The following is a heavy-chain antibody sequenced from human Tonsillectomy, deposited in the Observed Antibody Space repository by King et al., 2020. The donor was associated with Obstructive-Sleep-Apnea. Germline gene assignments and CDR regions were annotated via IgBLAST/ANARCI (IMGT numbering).Heavy chain of an antibody. J-gene: IGHJ5*02. CDR1: GFTFSSYW. CDR3: ARGEAVAHPLNWFDP. CDR2: IKQDGSEK. D-gene: IGHD6-19*01. V-gene: IGHV3-7*01. Sequence: VQLVESGGGLVQPGGSLRLSCAASGFTFSSYWMSWVRQAPGKGLEGVANIKQDGSEKFYLDSLKGRFTISRDNAKNSLYLQMNSLRAEDTAVYYCARGEAVAHPLNWFDPWGQGTLVTVSS.